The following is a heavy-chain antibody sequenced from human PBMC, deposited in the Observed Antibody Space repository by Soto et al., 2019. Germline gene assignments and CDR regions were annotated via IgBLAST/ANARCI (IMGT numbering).Heavy chain of an antibody. V-gene: IGHV1-8*01. Sequence: QVQLVQSGAEVQRPGASVKVSCRASGYAFGDYDISWVRQAPGQGLEWMGWMNPNSANTGYAQKFQGRVSMTRDMSISTAYMELSRLRPEDTAIYYCARMATYGTLNWFDPWGRGALVTVSS. CDR2: MNPNSANT. J-gene: IGHJ5*02. CDR3: ARMATYGTLNWFDP. CDR1: GYAFGDYD. D-gene: IGHD1-1*01.